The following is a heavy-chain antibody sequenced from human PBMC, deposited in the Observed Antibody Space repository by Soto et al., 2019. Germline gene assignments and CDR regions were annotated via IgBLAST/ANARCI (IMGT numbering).Heavy chain of an antibody. CDR3: TTTLEWLYLVYFDY. J-gene: IGHJ4*02. CDR2: IKSKTDGGTT. CDR1: GFTFSNAW. V-gene: IGHV3-15*07. Sequence: GGSLRLSCAASGFTFSNAWMNWVRQAPGKGLEWVGRIKSKTDGGTTDYAAPVKGRFTISRDDSKNTLYLQMNSLKTEDTAVYYCTTTLEWLYLVYFDYWGQGTLVTVSS. D-gene: IGHD3-3*01.